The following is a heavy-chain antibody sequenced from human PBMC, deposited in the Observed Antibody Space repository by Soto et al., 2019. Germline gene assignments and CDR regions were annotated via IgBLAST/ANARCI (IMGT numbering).Heavy chain of an antibody. D-gene: IGHD6-19*01. V-gene: IGHV4-39*07. CDR3: ARGPVRPQSGGYDY. J-gene: IGHJ4*02. Sequence: SETLSLTCTVSGGSISSGGNYWNWIRQPPGKGLEWIGEINHSGSTNYNPSLKSRVNISVDTSKNQFSLKLSSVTAADTAVYYCARGPVRPQSGGYDYWGQGTLVTVSS. CDR1: GGSISSGGNY. CDR2: INHSGST.